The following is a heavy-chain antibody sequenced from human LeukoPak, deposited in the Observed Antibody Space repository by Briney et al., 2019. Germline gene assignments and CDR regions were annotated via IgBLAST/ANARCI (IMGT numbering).Heavy chain of an antibody. CDR2: IKPDGSGK. D-gene: IGHD3-22*01. CDR3: VRLGDSSGYYDY. V-gene: IGHV3-7*01. Sequence: PGGSLRLSCAASGFTFSPYWMSWVRQAPGKGLEWVANIKPDGSGKYYVDSVKGRFTISRDNAKNALYLQLNSLRAEDTAVYFCVRLGDSSGYYDYWGQGTLVTVSS. J-gene: IGHJ4*02. CDR1: GFTFSPYW.